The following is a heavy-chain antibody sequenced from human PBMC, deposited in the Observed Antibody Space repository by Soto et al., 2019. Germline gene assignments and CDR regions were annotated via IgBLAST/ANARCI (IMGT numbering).Heavy chain of an antibody. CDR3: ARRGSIAAAGNYYSYYMDV. Sequence: GGSLRLSCAASGFTFSSYGMHWVRQAPGKGLEWVVVIWYDGSNKYYADSVKGRFTISRDNSKNTLYLQMNSLRAEDTAVYYCARRGSIAAAGNYYSYYMDVWGKGTTVTVSS. V-gene: IGHV3-33*01. D-gene: IGHD6-13*01. CDR1: GFTFSSYG. CDR2: IWYDGSNK. J-gene: IGHJ6*03.